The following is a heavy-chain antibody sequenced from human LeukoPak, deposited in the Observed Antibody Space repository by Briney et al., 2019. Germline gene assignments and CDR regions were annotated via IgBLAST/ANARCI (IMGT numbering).Heavy chain of an antibody. CDR3: ARDERFLEWLPIGEYFQH. D-gene: IGHD3-3*01. CDR1: GFTFSSYA. Sequence: PGRSLRLSCVASGFTFSSYAMSWVRQAPGKGLEWVSGTSGSGDNTHYADSVKGRFNISRDNAKNSLYLQMNSLRAEDTAVYYCARDERFLEWLPIGEYFQHWGQGTLVTVSS. V-gene: IGHV3-23*01. J-gene: IGHJ1*01. CDR2: TSGSGDNT.